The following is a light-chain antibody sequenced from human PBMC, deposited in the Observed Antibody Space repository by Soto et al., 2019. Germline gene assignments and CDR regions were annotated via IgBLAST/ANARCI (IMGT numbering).Light chain of an antibody. CDR1: SSDVGAYNY. CDR3: SSYTSATTYV. J-gene: IGLJ1*01. CDR2: DVN. Sequence: QSVLTQPASVSGSPGQSITISCTGTSSDVGAYNYDSWHQQHPGKVPKLIIYDVNNRPSGVSNRFSGSKSGNTASLTISGLQTEDEAEYYCSSYTSATTYVFGTGTKVTVL. V-gene: IGLV2-14*01.